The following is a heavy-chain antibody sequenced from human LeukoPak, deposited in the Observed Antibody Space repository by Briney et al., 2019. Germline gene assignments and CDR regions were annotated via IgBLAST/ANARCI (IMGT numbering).Heavy chain of an antibody. CDR2: MSYNDGA. CDR3: ARFLRGATNALEI. Sequence: ALETLSLTCTISGGSISDYYWSWIRQPPGKGLEWVAYMSYNDGATYNPSLKSRVTMSLDTSRNQFSLKLISVTAADTAVYYCARFLRGATNALEIWGQGTMVTVSS. D-gene: IGHD1-26*01. V-gene: IGHV4-59*13. CDR1: GGSISDYY. J-gene: IGHJ3*02.